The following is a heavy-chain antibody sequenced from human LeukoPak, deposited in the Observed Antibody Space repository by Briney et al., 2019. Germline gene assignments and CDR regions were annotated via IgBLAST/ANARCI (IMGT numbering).Heavy chain of an antibody. CDR2: ISAGGDYI. Sequence: GGSLRLSCAASGFMFNGYSLTWVRQAPGKGLEWISYISAGGDYIYYTDSVKGRFTISRDNAKNSLYLQLNSLRVEDTAVYYCARWGLGPSFDYWGRGTLVTVSS. CDR1: GFMFNGYS. V-gene: IGHV3-21*05. J-gene: IGHJ4*02. CDR3: ARWGLGPSFDY. D-gene: IGHD1-26*01.